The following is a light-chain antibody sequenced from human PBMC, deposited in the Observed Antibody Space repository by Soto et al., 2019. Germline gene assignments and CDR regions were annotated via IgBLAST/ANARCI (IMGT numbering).Light chain of an antibody. Sequence: EIVLTQSPATLSLSPGERATLSCRASQSVYTYLAWYQQKPGQAPRLLIYDGSKRATGIPARFSGSGSGTDFTLTISSLEPEDFAVYYCQQRTNWPPTWTFGQGTKVEIK. CDR3: QQRTNWPPTWT. J-gene: IGKJ1*01. CDR1: QSVYTY. CDR2: DGS. V-gene: IGKV3-11*01.